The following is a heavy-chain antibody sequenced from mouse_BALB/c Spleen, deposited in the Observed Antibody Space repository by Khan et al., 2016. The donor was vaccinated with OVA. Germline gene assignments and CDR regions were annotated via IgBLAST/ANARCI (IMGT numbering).Heavy chain of an antibody. CDR1: GYTFTTYT. D-gene: IGHD2-14*01. V-gene: IGHV1-4*01. Sequence: VQLQQSGAELARPGASVKMSCKASGYTFTTYTIHWVKQRPGQGLEWIGYIIPSTDYTNYNQKFKDKATLTADKSSTTAYMHLRILTSEDSAVYYCTREGAYYRSDGWFAYWGQGTLVTVSA. CDR3: TREGAYYRSDGWFAY. J-gene: IGHJ3*01. CDR2: IIPSTDYT.